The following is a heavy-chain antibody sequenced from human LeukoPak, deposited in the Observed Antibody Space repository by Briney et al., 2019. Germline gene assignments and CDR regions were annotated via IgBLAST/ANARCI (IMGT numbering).Heavy chain of an antibody. CDR3: ARDETYSSDWQSNHYYYYMDV. CDR2: IYQSGGT. D-gene: IGHD6-19*01. Sequence: SGTLSLTCTVSGYSISNGYYWSWIRQPPGKGLEWIGSIYQSGGTHYNPSPKSRVTISVDTPKNQFSLKLTSVTAADTAVYYCARDETYSSDWQSNHYYYYMDVWGKGTTVTVSS. CDR1: GYSISNGYY. J-gene: IGHJ6*03. V-gene: IGHV4-38-2*02.